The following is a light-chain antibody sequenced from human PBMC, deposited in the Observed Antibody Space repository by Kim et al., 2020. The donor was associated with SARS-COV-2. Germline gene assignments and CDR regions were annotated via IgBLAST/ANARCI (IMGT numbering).Light chain of an antibody. V-gene: IGKV1-8*01. Sequence: AIWITQSPSSLSASTGDRVTITCRATQGISSYLAWYQQKPGKAPKLLIYASSTLQSGVPSRFSGSGSGTDFTLTISCLQSEDFATYYCQQYYGYPLTFGGGTKVDIK. CDR1: QGISSY. CDR2: ASS. CDR3: QQYYGYPLT. J-gene: IGKJ4*01.